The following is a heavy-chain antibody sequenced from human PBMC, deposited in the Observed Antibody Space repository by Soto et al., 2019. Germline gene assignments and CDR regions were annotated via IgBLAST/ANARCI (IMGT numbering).Heavy chain of an antibody. D-gene: IGHD1-26*01. Sequence: SETLSLTCTVSGGSISSYYWSWIRQPPGKGLEWIGYIYYSGSTNYNPSLKSRVTISVDTSKNQFSLKLSSVTAADTAVYYCARGGYIAPYYFDYWGQGTLVTVS. CDR3: ARGGYIAPYYFDY. CDR2: IYYSGST. J-gene: IGHJ4*02. V-gene: IGHV4-59*01. CDR1: GGSISSYY.